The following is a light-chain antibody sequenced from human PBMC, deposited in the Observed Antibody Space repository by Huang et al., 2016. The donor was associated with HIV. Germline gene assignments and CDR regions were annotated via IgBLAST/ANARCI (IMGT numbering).Light chain of an antibody. CDR1: QSVSSSF. CDR2: GAS. J-gene: IGKJ4*01. Sequence: EIVLTQSPGTLSLSPGERATLSCRASQSVSSSFLAGYQQKPGQAPRLLIYGASSRATGIPDRVSGSGSGTDFTLTISRLQPEDFAVYYCQQYGRSPLTFGGGTKVEI. CDR3: QQYGRSPLT. V-gene: IGKV3-20*01.